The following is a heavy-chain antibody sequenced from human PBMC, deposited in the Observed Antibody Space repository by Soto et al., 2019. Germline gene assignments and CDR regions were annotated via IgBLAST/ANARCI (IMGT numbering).Heavy chain of an antibody. CDR3: VRSTPAIATAGTVDI. V-gene: IGHV6-1*01. J-gene: IGHJ3*02. D-gene: IGHD6-13*01. CDR1: GESVSSNSAS. Sequence: SQTLSLTCAISGESVSSNSASWDWIRQSPSRGLEWLGRTYYGSKWYNDYAVSVKSRIIINPDTSNNQFSPQLNSVTPEDTATYYCVRSTPAIATAGTVDIWGQGTMVTVSS. CDR2: TYYGSKWYN.